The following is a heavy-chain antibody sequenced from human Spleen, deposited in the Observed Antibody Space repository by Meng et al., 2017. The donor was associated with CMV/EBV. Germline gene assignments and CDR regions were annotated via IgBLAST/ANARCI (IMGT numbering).Heavy chain of an antibody. Sequence: GGSLRLSCAASGFTFSSYAMHWVRQAPGKGLEWVAVISYDGSNKYYADSVKGRFTISRDNSKNTLYLQMNSLRAEDTALYYCARGILVWFGETRGSYYFDYWGQGTRVTVSS. V-gene: IGHV3-30*04. D-gene: IGHD3-10*01. CDR3: ARGILVWFGETRGSYYFDY. CDR2: ISYDGSNK. CDR1: GFTFSSYA. J-gene: IGHJ4*02.